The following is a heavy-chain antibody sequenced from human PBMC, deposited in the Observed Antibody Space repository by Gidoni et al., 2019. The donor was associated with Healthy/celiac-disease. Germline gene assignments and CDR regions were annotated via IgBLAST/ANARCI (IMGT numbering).Heavy chain of an antibody. CDR3: ARGRENDSRGYYLIDY. V-gene: IGHV4-4*02. J-gene: IGHJ4*02. CDR1: VGSICSSNW. Sequence: QVQLQESGPGLVKPSGTLSLPCAVSVGSICSSNWWSWVRQPPRKGLEGIGEIYHSGSTNYNPSLKSRVTISVDKSKNQFSLKLSSVTAADTAVYYCARGRENDSRGYYLIDYWGQGTLVTVSS. D-gene: IGHD3-22*01. CDR2: IYHSGST.